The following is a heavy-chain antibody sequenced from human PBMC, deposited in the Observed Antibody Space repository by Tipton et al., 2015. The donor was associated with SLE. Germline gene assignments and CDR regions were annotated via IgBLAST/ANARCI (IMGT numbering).Heavy chain of an antibody. Sequence: TLSLTCTASGGSISSHYWSWIRQPPGKRLEWIGHVHSSGSTFYNPSLKSRVSISMDTSKNQVSLRMTSVTAADTAVYYCATSGYDFLSWFDPWGQGTPVTVSS. D-gene: IGHD5-12*01. CDR2: VHSSGST. CDR1: GGSISSHY. J-gene: IGHJ5*02. CDR3: ATSGYDFLSWFDP. V-gene: IGHV4-59*11.